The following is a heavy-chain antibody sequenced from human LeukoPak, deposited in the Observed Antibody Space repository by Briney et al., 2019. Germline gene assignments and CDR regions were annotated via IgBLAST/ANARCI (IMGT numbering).Heavy chain of an antibody. J-gene: IGHJ4*02. D-gene: IGHD3-10*01. V-gene: IGHV4-34*01. CDR2: INHSGST. CDR3: AREPLWFGELYYFDY. Sequence: SETLSLTCAVYGGSFSGYYWSWIRQPPGKGLEWIGEINHSGSTNYNPSLKSRVTISVDTSKNQFSLKLSSVTAADTAVYYCAREPLWFGELYYFDYWGQGTLVTVSP. CDR1: GGSFSGYY.